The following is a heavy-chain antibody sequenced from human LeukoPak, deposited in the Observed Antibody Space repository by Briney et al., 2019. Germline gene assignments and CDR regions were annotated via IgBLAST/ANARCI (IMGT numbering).Heavy chain of an antibody. V-gene: IGHV4-59*08. CDR1: GGSISSYY. Sequence: SETLSLTCTVSGGSISSYYWSWIRQPPGKGLEWIGYIYYSGSTYYNPSLKSRVTISVDTSKNQFSLKLSSVTAADTAVYYCARLVNYYASYNWFDPWGQGTLVTVSS. CDR3: ARLVNYYASYNWFDP. D-gene: IGHD3-10*01. J-gene: IGHJ5*02. CDR2: IYYSGST.